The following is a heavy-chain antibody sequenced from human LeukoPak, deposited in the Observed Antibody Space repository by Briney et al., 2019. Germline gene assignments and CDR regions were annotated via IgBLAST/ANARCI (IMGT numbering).Heavy chain of an antibody. CDR1: GGSISSHY. CDR3: AGEYSSGWYWFDP. V-gene: IGHV4-59*11. D-gene: IGHD6-19*01. J-gene: IGHJ5*02. Sequence: PSETLSLTCTVSGGSISSHYWSWIRQPPGKGLQWIGYISYSGLTDYNPSLKSRVTISLDTSKNQFSLRLNSVTAADTAVYYCAGEYSSGWYWFDPWGQGTLVTVSS. CDR2: ISYSGLT.